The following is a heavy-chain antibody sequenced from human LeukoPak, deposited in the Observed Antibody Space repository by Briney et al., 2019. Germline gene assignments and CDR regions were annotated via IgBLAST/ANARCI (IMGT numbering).Heavy chain of an antibody. Sequence: PSETLSLTCTVSGGSISSYYWSWIRQPPGKGLEWIGYIYYSGSTNYNPSLKSRVTISVDTSKNQFSLKLSSVTAADTAVYYCARAVRRSGSYYKFFDYWGQGTLVTVSS. J-gene: IGHJ4*02. D-gene: IGHD3-10*01. V-gene: IGHV4-59*01. CDR3: ARAVRRSGSYYKFFDY. CDR1: GGSISSYY. CDR2: IYYSGST.